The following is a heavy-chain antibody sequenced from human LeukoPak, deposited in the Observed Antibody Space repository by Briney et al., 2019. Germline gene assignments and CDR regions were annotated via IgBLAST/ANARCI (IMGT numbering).Heavy chain of an antibody. CDR3: ARVGKSRNYDSSGYYYVHYYYYYMDV. Sequence: GGSLRLSCAASGFTFSSYGMSWVRQAPGKGLEWVSAISGSGGSTYYADSVKGRFTISRDNSKNTLYLQMNSLRAEDTAVYYCARVGKSRNYDSSGYYYVHYYYYYMDVWGKGTTVTISS. V-gene: IGHV3-23*01. D-gene: IGHD3-22*01. CDR2: ISGSGGST. CDR1: GFTFSSYG. J-gene: IGHJ6*03.